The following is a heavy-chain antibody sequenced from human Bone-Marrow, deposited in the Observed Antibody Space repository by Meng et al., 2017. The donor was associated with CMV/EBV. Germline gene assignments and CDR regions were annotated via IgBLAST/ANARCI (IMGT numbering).Heavy chain of an antibody. CDR1: GFTSSSYA. J-gene: IGHJ4*02. CDR2: ISGSGGST. V-gene: IGHV3-23*01. D-gene: IGHD2-21*01. CDR3: AKGLVGVVVIAIWFDY. Sequence: GESLKISCAASGFTSSSYAMSWVRQAPGKGLEWVSAISGSGGSTYYADSVKGRFTISRDNSKNTLYLQMNSLRAEDTAVYYCAKGLVGVVVIAIWFDYWGQGTLVTVSS.